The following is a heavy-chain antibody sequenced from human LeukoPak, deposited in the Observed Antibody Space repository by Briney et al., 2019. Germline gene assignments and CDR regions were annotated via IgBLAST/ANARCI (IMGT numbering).Heavy chain of an antibody. CDR3: ARARCSSTSCYTHWFDP. J-gene: IGHJ5*02. V-gene: IGHV4-31*11. D-gene: IGHD2-2*02. Sequence: SETLSLTCGVYGGSFSGYYWSWIRQHPGKGLEWIGYIYYSGSTYYNPSLKSRVTISVDTSKNQFSLKLSSVTAADTAVYYCARARCSSTSCYTHWFDPWGQGTLVTVSS. CDR2: IYYSGST. CDR1: GGSFSGYY.